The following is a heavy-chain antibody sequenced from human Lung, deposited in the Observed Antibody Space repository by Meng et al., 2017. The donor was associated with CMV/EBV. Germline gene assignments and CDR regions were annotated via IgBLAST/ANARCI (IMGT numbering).Heavy chain of an antibody. Sequence: GGSXRLSCAASGFTFSSYWMHWVRQAPGKGLVWVSRINSDGSSTSYADSVKGRFTISRDNAKNSLFLQMDSLRAEDTAMYYCANSGLSGRTRWGQGTLVTVSS. CDR3: ANSGLSGRTR. J-gene: IGHJ4*02. CDR1: GFTFSSYW. V-gene: IGHV3-74*01. CDR2: INSDGSST.